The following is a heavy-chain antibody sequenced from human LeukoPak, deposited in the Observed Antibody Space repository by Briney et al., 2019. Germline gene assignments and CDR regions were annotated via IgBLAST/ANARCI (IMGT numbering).Heavy chain of an antibody. CDR2: VDPEDGET. Sequence: ASVKISCKASGYTFTDYYMHWVQQAPGKGLEWMGLVDPEDGETIYAEKFQGGVTITADTSTDTAYMELSSLRSEDTAVYYCATDVRYYDSSGYYWGQGTLVTVSS. CDR1: GYTFTDYY. CDR3: ATDVRYYDSSGYY. J-gene: IGHJ4*02. V-gene: IGHV1-69-2*01. D-gene: IGHD3-22*01.